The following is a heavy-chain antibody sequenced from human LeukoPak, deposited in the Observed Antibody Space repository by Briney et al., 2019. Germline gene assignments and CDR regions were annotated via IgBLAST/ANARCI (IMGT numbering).Heavy chain of an antibody. J-gene: IGHJ4*02. CDR1: GFTFSSYS. CDR2: ISSSSYI. Sequence: GGSLRLSCAASGFTFSSYSMNWVRQAPGKGLEWVSSISSSSYIYYADSVKGRFTISRDNAKNSLYLQMNSLRAEDTAVYYCARDARRPMYNWNYFDYWGQGTLATVSS. V-gene: IGHV3-21*01. D-gene: IGHD1-20*01. CDR3: ARDARRPMYNWNYFDY.